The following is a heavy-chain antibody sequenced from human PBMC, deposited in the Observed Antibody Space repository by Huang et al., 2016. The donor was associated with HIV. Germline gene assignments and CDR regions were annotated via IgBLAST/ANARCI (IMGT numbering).Heavy chain of an antibody. V-gene: IGHV4-59*02. J-gene: IGHJ5*02. CDR1: GDSVSSHY. Sequence: QVRLQESGPGLVKPSETLSLSCTVSGDSVSSHYWGWIRHPPGKGLVWIGTVYDSGTTKYNPRLKSRITISVDTSKNGFSLNITSVSAADTAMYFCVRDQGRLAVGGIDNWFDPWGQGALVTVSS. CDR2: VYDSGTT. CDR3: VRDQGRLAVGGIDNWFDP. D-gene: IGHD6-19*01.